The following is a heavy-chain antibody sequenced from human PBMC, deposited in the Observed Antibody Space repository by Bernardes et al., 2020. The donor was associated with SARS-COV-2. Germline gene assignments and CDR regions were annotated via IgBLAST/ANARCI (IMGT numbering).Heavy chain of an antibody. CDR1: GFPFSSYA. CDR2: IWYDGSNK. Sequence: SLRLSCVASGFPFSSYAMHWVRQAPGKGLEWVAVIWYDGSNKYYADSVKGRFTISRDNSKNTLYLQMNSLRAEDTAVYYCASSYTAMAPIDYWGQGTLVTVSS. V-gene: IGHV3-33*08. J-gene: IGHJ4*02. CDR3: ASSYTAMAPIDY. D-gene: IGHD5-18*01.